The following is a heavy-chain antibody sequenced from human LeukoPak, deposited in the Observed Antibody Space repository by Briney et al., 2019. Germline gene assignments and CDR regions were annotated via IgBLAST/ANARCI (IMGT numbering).Heavy chain of an antibody. CDR3: ARPLRYFDWLSSYYYYGTDV. V-gene: IGHV1-2*02. D-gene: IGHD3-9*01. CDR2: INPNSGGT. CDR1: GYTFTGYY. J-gene: IGHJ6*02. Sequence: ASVKVSCKASGYTFTGYYMHWVRQAPGQGLEWMGWINPNSGGTNYAQKFQGRVTMTRDTSISTAYMELSRLRSDDTAVYYCARPLRYFDWLSSYYYYGTDVWGQGTTVTVSS.